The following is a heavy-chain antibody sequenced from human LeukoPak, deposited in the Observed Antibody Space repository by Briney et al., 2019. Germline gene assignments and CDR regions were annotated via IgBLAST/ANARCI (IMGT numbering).Heavy chain of an antibody. Sequence: AGGSLRLSCADSGYTFSSYGMHWVRQAPGKGLEWVAVISYDGSNKYYADSVKGRFTISRDNSKNTLYLQMNSLRAEDTAVYYCAKGAADYYYYGMDVWGQGTTVTVSS. V-gene: IGHV3-30*18. J-gene: IGHJ6*02. CDR3: AKGAADYYYYGMDV. CDR2: ISYDGSNK. CDR1: GYTFSSYG. D-gene: IGHD2-15*01.